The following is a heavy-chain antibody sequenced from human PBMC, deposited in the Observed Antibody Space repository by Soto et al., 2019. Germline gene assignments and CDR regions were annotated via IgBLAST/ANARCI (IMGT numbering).Heavy chain of an antibody. CDR1: GFTFSSYA. CDR2: ISGSGGST. CDR3: AKGGGRYSSGWNFDY. J-gene: IGHJ4*02. D-gene: IGHD6-19*01. Sequence: PGGSLRLSCAASGFTFSSYAMSWVRQAPGKGLEWVSAISGSGGSTYYADSVKGRFTISRDNSKNTLYLQMNSLRAEDTAVYYCAKGGGRYSSGWNFDYWGQGTLVTVSS. V-gene: IGHV3-23*01.